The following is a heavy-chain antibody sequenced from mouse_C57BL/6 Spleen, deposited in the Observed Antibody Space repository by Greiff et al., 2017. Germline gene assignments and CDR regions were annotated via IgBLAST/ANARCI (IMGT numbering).Heavy chain of an antibody. CDR1: GYAFTNYL. CDR2: INPGSGGT. J-gene: IGHJ4*01. D-gene: IGHD1-1*01. Sequence: QVHVKQSGAELVRPGTSVKVSCKASGYAFTNYLIEWVKQRPGQGLEWIGVINPGSGGTNYNEKFKGKATLTADKSSSTAYMQLSSLTSEDSAVYFCARSLTTVYAMDYWGQGTSVTVSS. CDR3: ARSLTTVYAMDY. V-gene: IGHV1-54*01.